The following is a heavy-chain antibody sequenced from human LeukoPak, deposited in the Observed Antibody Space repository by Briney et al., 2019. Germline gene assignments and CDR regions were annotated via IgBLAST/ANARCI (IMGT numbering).Heavy chain of an antibody. CDR2: IRYGGSKK. Sequence: GGSLRLSCAASGFTFSDYGMHWVRQAPGKGLEWATFIRYGGSKKYYADSVKGRFTFSRDNSKNMLYLQMNSLRADDTAIYYCVKGRDFYFDYWGQGTLVTVSS. CDR3: VKGRDFYFDY. D-gene: IGHD3/OR15-3a*01. V-gene: IGHV3-30*02. CDR1: GFTFSDYG. J-gene: IGHJ4*02.